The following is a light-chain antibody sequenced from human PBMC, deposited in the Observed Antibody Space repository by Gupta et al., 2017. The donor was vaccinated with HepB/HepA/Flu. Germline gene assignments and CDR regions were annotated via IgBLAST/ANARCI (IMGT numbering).Light chain of an antibody. CDR3: SLLDDSRQVV. CDR2: LNN. Sequence: QSVLSQPPSASGTPGQRVTISCSGSSSNIGTNTVNWYQQLPGSAPKLLIYLNNQRPSGVSDRFSGSESGTSASLAISGVQSEDEAVYFCSLLDDSRQVVFGGGTKLTVL. J-gene: IGLJ2*01. CDR1: SSNIGTNT. V-gene: IGLV1-44*01.